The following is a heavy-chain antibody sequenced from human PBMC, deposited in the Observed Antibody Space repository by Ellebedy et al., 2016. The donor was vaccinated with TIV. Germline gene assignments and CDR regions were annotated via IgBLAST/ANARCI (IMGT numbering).Heavy chain of an antibody. D-gene: IGHD4-17*01. CDR2: TSGSSSTI. CDR3: ARGASLYGDYVFDY. CDR1: GFTFSSYS. Sequence: GGSLRLSCAASGFTFSSYSMNWVRQAPGKGLEWISYTSGSSSTIYYADSVKGRFTISRDNAKNTLYLQMNSLRAEDTAVYYCARGASLYGDYVFDYWGQGTTVTVSS. J-gene: IGHJ4*03. V-gene: IGHV3-48*04.